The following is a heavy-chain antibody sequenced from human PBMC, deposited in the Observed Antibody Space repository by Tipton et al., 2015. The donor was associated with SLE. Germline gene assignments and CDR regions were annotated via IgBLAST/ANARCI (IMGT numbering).Heavy chain of an antibody. Sequence: PGLVKPSETLSLTCSVSGGSISSYYWSWIRQPPAKGLEWIGFIYYNGKTNYNSSLKSRVTISVDTSKNQFSLKLSSVTAADTAVYYCAQAHLWGSCRYASDIWGQGTMVTVSS. CDR2: IYYNGKT. J-gene: IGHJ3*02. CDR3: AQAHLWGSCRYASDI. CDR1: GGSISSYY. V-gene: IGHV4-59*12. D-gene: IGHD3-16*02.